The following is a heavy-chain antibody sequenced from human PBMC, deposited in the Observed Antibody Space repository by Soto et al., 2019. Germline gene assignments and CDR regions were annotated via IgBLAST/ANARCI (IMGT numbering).Heavy chain of an antibody. V-gene: IGHV4-39*01. CDR2: IYYSGST. J-gene: IGHJ4*02. CDR1: GGSISSSSYY. CDR3: ARTSSGWYRLGEPFDY. Sequence: KTSETLSLTCTVSGGSISSSSYYWGWIRQPPGKGLEWIGSIYYSGSTYYNPSLKSRVTISVDTSKNQFSLKLSSVTAADTAVYYCARTSSGWYRLGEPFDYWGQGTLVTVSS. D-gene: IGHD6-19*01.